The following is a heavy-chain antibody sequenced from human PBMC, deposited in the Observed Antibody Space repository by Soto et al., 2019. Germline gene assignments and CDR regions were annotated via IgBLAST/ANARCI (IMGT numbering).Heavy chain of an antibody. CDR3: ARVKIPAAPFDY. CDR1: GGSISSYY. J-gene: IGHJ4*02. D-gene: IGHD2-2*01. Sequence: QVQLQESGPGLVKPSETLSLTCTVSGGSISSYYWSWIRQPPGKGLEWIGYIYYSGRTNYNPSLNSRVTISVDTSKNQFSLTLSSVTAADTAVYYCARVKIPAAPFDYWGQGTLVTVSS. V-gene: IGHV4-59*01. CDR2: IYYSGRT.